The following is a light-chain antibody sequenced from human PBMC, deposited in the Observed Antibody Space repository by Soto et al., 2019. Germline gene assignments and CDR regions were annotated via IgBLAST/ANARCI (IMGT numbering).Light chain of an antibody. V-gene: IGLV2-14*01. CDR3: TSYTSSSPVV. Sequence: QSALTQPASVSGSPGQSITISCTGTSSDVGGYNYVSWYQQHPGKAPKLMIYDVTIRPSGVSNRFSGSKSGNTASLTISGLQAEDEAEYYCTSYTSSSPVVFGGGTKLTVL. CDR1: SSDVGGYNY. J-gene: IGLJ2*01. CDR2: DVT.